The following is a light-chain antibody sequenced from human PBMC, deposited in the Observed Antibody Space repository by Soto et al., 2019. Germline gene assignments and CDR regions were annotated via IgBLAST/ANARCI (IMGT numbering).Light chain of an antibody. CDR1: QSVSSY. Sequence: EIVLTQSPATLSLSPGERATLSCRASQSVSSYLAWYQQKPGQAPRLLIYDASNRATGIPARFSGSGSGTDVNLTISSLEPEDFAVYYCQQRRAFGQGTKLEIK. V-gene: IGKV3-11*01. CDR3: QQRRA. J-gene: IGKJ2*01. CDR2: DAS.